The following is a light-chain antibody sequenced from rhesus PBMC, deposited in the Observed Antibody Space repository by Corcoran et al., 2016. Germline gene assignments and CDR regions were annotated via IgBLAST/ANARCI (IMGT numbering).Light chain of an antibody. CDR2: SAS. J-gene: IGKJ2*01. V-gene: IGKV1-66*01. CDR3: QQYNESPYS. Sequence: DIQMTQFPSSLSASVGDRVTITCRASQAIHTSLSWYQQKPGKAPKPLIYSASSLEQGVPSRFSGRKSGADYSLTISSLQPEDIATYYCQQYNESPYSFGQGTKVEIK. CDR1: QAIHTS.